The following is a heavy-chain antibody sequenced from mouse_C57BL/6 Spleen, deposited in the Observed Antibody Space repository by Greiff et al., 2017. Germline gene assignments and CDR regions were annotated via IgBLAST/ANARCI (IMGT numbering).Heavy chain of an antibody. Sequence: EVHLVESEGGLVQPGSSMKLSCTASGFTFTDYYMPWVRQVPEKGLEWVADINSYGSSTYYLHSFKSRFIISRDTAKDILYLQMSSRKSEDTATYCCARDRKDGSSDEWYFDVWGTGTTVTVSS. D-gene: IGHD1-1*01. CDR3: ARDRKDGSSDEWYFDV. J-gene: IGHJ1*03. CDR2: INSYGSST. CDR1: GFTFTDYY. V-gene: IGHV5-16*01.